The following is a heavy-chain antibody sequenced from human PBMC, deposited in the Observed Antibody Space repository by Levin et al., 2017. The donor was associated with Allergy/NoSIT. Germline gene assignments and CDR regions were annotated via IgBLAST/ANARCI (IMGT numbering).Heavy chain of an antibody. CDR1: GFTFSSYS. V-gene: IGHV3-21*01. J-gene: IGHJ4*02. D-gene: IGHD3-22*01. CDR2: ISSSSSYI. Sequence: GGSLSLSCAASGFTFSSYSMNWVRQAPGKGLEWVSSISSSSSYIYYADSVKGRFTISRDNAKNSLYLQMNSLRAEDTAVYYCARDDYYYDSSGYLGFDYWGQGTLVTVSS. CDR3: ARDDYYYDSSGYLGFDY.